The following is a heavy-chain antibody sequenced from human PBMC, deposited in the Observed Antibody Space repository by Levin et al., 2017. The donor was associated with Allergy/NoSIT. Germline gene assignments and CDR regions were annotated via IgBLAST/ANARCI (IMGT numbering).Heavy chain of an antibody. CDR1: GFNFSIYG. D-gene: IGHD1-20*01. Sequence: GGSLRLSCAASGFNFSIYGLHWVRQAPGKGLEWVAVISYDGRDTYYRESVKGRFTISRDNSKNTMYVQMNNLRAEDTAVYYCAVDPSGELTGTKGWAFDYWGEGTVVTVSS. V-gene: IGHV3-30*03. J-gene: IGHJ4*02. CDR3: AVDPSGELTGTKGWAFDY. CDR2: ISYDGRDT.